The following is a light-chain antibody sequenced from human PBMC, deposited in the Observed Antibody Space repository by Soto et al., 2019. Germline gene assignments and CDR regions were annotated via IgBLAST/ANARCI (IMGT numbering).Light chain of an antibody. Sequence: QLVLTQSPSASASLGVSVKLTCTLSSGHSSYAIAWHQQQPMKGPRYLMKLNSDGSHSKGDGIPARFSGSSSGAERYLTISSLQSEDEADYYCQTWGTGIAVFGGGTQLTVL. CDR3: QTWGTGIAV. J-gene: IGLJ7*01. CDR2: LNSDGSH. CDR1: SGHSSYA. V-gene: IGLV4-69*01.